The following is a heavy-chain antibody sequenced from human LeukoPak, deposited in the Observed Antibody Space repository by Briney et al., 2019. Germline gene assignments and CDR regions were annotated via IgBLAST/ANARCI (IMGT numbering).Heavy chain of an antibody. Sequence: ASVKVSCKASGYTFTSYYMHWVRQAPGQGLEWMGIINPSGGSTSYAQKFQGRVTMTRDTSTSTVYMELSSLRSEDAAVYYCARGRLRYYDSSGYSSFDYWGQGTLVTASS. CDR2: INPSGGST. J-gene: IGHJ4*02. CDR1: GYTFTSYY. V-gene: IGHV1-46*01. CDR3: ARGRLRYYDSSGYSSFDY. D-gene: IGHD3-22*01.